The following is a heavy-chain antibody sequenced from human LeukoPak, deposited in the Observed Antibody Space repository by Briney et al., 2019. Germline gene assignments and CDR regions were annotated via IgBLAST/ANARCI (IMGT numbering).Heavy chain of an antibody. V-gene: IGHV3-30*02. CDR2: IRYDGSNK. Sequence: GGSLRLSCAASGFTFSSYGMHWVRQAPGKGLEWVAFIRYDGSNKYYADSVKGRFTISRDNSKNTLYLQMNSLRAEDTAVYYCAKDFWSGSDAFDIWGQGTMVTVSS. CDR3: AKDFWSGSDAFDI. CDR1: GFTFSSYG. J-gene: IGHJ3*02. D-gene: IGHD3-3*01.